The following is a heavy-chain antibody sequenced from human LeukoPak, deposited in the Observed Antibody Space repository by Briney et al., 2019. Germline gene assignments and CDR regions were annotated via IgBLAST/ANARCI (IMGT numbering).Heavy chain of an antibody. CDR1: GGSISSSSYY. CDR3: ARDTETGYSSSWGFDP. V-gene: IGHV4-39*07. Sequence: PSETLSLTCTVSGGSISSSSYYWGWIRQPPGTGLEWIGSIYYSGSTYYNPCLKSRVTISVDTSKNQFSLNLSSVTAADTAVYYCARDTETGYSSSWGFDPWGQGTLITVSS. D-gene: IGHD6-13*01. CDR2: IYYSGST. J-gene: IGHJ5*02.